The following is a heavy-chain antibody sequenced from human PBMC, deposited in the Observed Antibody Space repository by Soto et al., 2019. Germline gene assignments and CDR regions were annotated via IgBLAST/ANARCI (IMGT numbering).Heavy chain of an antibody. CDR1: GGSISSGSYY. V-gene: IGHV4-61*02. J-gene: IGHJ4*02. D-gene: IGHD6-13*01. CDR3: ARVEGGSSSWFFDY. CDR2: IYTSGST. Sequence: SETLSLTCTVSGGSISSGSYYWSWIRQPAGKGLEWIGRIYTSGSTNYNPSLKSRVTMSVDTSKNQFSLKLSSVTAADTAVYYCARVEGGSSSWFFDYWGQGTLVTVSS.